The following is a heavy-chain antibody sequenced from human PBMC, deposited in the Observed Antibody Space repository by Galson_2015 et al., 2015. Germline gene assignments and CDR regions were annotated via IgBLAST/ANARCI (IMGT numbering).Heavy chain of an antibody. V-gene: IGHV3-21*01. CDR1: GFPFSSYM. CDR3: TRHLGIGSGSPEF. J-gene: IGHJ4*02. Sequence: SLRLSCAASGFPFSSYMMHWVRQAPGKGLQWVSSISGRSSFIFYSDSVKGRFTISRDNAKNSLSLQMNSLRGDDTAVYYCTRHLGIGSGSPEFWGQGTLVAVSS. D-gene: IGHD7-27*01. CDR2: ISGRSSFI.